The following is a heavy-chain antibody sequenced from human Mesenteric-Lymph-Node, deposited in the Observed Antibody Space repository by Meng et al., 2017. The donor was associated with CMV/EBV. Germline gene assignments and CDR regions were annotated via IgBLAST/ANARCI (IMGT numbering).Heavy chain of an antibody. CDR3: ARGRVVPDTTDYFDL. D-gene: IGHD2-2*01. Sequence: SETLSLTCTPSGGPISRTRYYWGWIRQPPGNGLEWIGNIYYDGSAYYSASLQSRVTISIDTSKNHFSLKVSSMTAADTAVYYCARGRVVPDTTDYFDLWGQGTLVTVSS. CDR1: GGPISRTRYY. V-gene: IGHV4-39*07. CDR2: IYYDGSA. J-gene: IGHJ4*02.